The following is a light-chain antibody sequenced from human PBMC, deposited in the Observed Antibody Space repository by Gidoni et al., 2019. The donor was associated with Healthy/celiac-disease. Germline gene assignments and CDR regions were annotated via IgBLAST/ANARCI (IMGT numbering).Light chain of an antibody. V-gene: IGKV1-12*01. CDR3: QQTNSFPLT. CDR1: QGISSW. J-gene: IGKJ4*01. Sequence: DIQMTTSPASVCASVGDSVNITCRATQGISSWLAWYQQKPEKTPKLLIYAASSLHSGVPSRFSGSGSGTDFPLTISSLQPEDFATYYCQQTNSFPLTFGGGTKVEIK. CDR2: AAS.